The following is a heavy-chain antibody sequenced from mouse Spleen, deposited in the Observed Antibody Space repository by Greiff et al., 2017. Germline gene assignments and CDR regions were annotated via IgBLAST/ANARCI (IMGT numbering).Heavy chain of an antibody. V-gene: IGHV1-64*01. D-gene: IGHD3-1*01. CDR1: GYTFTSYW. CDR3: ARPPGGSGSD. CDR2: IHPNSGST. Sequence: QVQLKESGAELVKPGASVKLSCKASGYTFTSYWMHWVKQRPGQGLEWIGMIHPNSGSTNYNEKFKSKATLTVDKSSSTAYMQLSSLTSEDSAVYYCARPPGGSGSDWGQGTTLTVSS. J-gene: IGHJ2*01.